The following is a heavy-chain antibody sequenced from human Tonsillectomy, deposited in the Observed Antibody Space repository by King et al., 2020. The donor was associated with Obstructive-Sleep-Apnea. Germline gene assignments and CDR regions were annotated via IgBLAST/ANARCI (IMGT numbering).Heavy chain of an antibody. CDR3: AKETFSGWTKIDY. J-gene: IGHJ4*02. CDR2: ISYDGGNK. V-gene: IGHV3-30*18. CDR1: GFTFSSFG. D-gene: IGHD6-19*01. Sequence: HVQLVESGGGVVQPGRSLSLSCAASGFTFSSFGMHWVRQAPGKGLEWVAVISYDGGNKYYADSVKGRFTIPRDNSKNTFYLQMNSLRTEDTAVYYCAKETFSGWTKIDYWGQGTLVTVSS.